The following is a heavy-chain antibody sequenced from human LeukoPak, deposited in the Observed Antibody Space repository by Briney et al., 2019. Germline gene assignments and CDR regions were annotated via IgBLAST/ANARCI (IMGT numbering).Heavy chain of an antibody. J-gene: IGHJ6*02. V-gene: IGHV4-39*01. CDR1: GGSISSSSYY. CDR2: IYYSGST. D-gene: IGHD3-3*01. Sequence: SETLSLTCTVSGGSISSSSYYWGWIRQPPGKGLEWIGSIYYSGSTYYNPSLKSRVTISVDTSKNQFSLKLSSVTAADTAVYYCARHWGEYYDFWSGYSNYYYGMDVWGQGTTVTVS. CDR3: ARHWGEYYDFWSGYSNYYYGMDV.